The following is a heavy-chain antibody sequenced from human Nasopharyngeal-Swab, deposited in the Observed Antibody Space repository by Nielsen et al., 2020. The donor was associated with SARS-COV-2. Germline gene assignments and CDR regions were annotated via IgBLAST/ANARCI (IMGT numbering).Heavy chain of an antibody. Sequence: GESPKISCVVSGFSVSGKHMSWVRRAPGKGLEWVSVIYDGPNTLYADSVQGRFIISRDNSRNMLYLQMSGLTAEDTAVYYCARDAAGSGIDYWGQGALVTVSS. CDR1: GFSVSGKH. CDR3: ARDAAGSGIDY. CDR2: IYDGPNT. V-gene: IGHV3-53*01. D-gene: IGHD2-15*01. J-gene: IGHJ4*02.